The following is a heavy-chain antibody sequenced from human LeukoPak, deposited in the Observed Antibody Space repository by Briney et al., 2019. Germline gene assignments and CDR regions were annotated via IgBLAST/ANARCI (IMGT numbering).Heavy chain of an antibody. J-gene: IGHJ3*02. V-gene: IGHV1-69-2*01. CDR1: GYTFTDYY. CDR3: APQRSYGAFDI. Sequence: ASVKISCKVSGYTFTDYYMHWVQQAPGKGLEWMGLVDPEDGETIYAEQFQGRVTITANTSTDTAYMELSSLRSEDTAVYYSAPQRSYGAFDIWGQGTMVTVSS. CDR2: VDPEDGET. D-gene: IGHD1-26*01.